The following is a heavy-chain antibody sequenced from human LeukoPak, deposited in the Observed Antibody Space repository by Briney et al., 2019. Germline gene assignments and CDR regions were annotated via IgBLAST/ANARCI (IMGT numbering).Heavy chain of an antibody. V-gene: IGHV3-21*06. J-gene: IGHJ4*02. D-gene: IGHD2-15*01. Sequence: DSVKGRFTISRDNAKNSLYLQMNSLRAEDTAVYYCARDWLGYCSGGSCPLGYWGQGTLVTVSS. CDR3: ARDWLGYCSGGSCPLGY.